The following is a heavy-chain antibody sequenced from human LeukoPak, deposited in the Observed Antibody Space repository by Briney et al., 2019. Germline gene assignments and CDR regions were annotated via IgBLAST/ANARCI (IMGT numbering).Heavy chain of an antibody. CDR1: GFTFSDNY. J-gene: IGHJ3*02. CDR3: ARDWRDSSGKLPNDAFDI. D-gene: IGHD3-22*01. CDR2: ISSSGSI. Sequence: GGSLRLSCAASGFTFSDNYMSWIRQAPGKGLEWVSYISSSGSIYYADSVKGRFTISRDNAKNSLYLQMNSLRAEDTAVYYCARDWRDSSGKLPNDAFDIWGQGTMVTVSS. V-gene: IGHV3-11*04.